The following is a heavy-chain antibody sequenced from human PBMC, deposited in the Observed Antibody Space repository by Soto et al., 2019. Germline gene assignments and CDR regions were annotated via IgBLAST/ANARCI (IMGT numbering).Heavy chain of an antibody. J-gene: IGHJ6*02. Sequence: SETLSLTCTVSGDSITSSNYYWAWIRQPPGKGLEWIGSIYYSGSYYYNPSLKSRVTISVDTPKNQFSLKVSSVAAADTAVYYCARLERVYATSRYNYHGLDVWGQGTTGTVSS. CDR2: IYYSGSY. D-gene: IGHD2-8*01. V-gene: IGHV4-39*01. CDR1: GDSITSSNYY. CDR3: ARLERVYATSRYNYHGLDV.